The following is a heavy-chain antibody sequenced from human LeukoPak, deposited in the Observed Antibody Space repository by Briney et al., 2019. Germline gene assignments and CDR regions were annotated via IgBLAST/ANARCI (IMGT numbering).Heavy chain of an antibody. CDR2: ISSSSSYI. CDR1: GFTFSSYS. CDR3: ARSGGGYYFDY. V-gene: IGHV3-21*01. D-gene: IGHD3-10*01. J-gene: IGHJ4*02. Sequence: GRSLRLSCAASGFTFSSYSMNWVRQAPGKGLEWVSSISSSSSYIYYADSVKGRFTIPRDNAKNSLYLQMNSLRAEDTAVYYCARSGGGYYFDYWGQGTLVTVSS.